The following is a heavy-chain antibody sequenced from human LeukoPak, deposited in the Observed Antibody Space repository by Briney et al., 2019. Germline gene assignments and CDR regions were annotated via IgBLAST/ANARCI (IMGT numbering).Heavy chain of an antibody. CDR3: AKGMVRGVHLEYYYYGMDV. Sequence: PGRSLRLSCAASGFTFSSYGMHWVRQAPGKGLEWVAVISYDGSNKYYADSVKGRFTISRDNSKNTLYLQMNSLRAEDTAVYYCAKGMVRGVHLEYYYYGMDVWGQGTTVTVSS. D-gene: IGHD3-10*01. CDR2: ISYDGSNK. CDR1: GFTFSSYG. V-gene: IGHV3-30*18. J-gene: IGHJ6*02.